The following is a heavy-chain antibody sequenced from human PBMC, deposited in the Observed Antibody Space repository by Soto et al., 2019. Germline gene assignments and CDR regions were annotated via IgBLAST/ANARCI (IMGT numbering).Heavy chain of an antibody. CDR2: IKSKTDGGTT. V-gene: IGHV3-15*01. Sequence: EVQLVESGGGLVKPGGSLRLSCAASGFTFSNAWMSWVRQAPGKGLEWVGRIKSKTDGGTTDYAAPVKGRFTISRDDSKNTLYLQMNSLKTEDTAVYYCTTDTRINDVWSGYPPYDYWGQGTLVTVSS. J-gene: IGHJ4*02. D-gene: IGHD3-3*01. CDR1: GFTFSNAW. CDR3: TTDTRINDVWSGYPPYDY.